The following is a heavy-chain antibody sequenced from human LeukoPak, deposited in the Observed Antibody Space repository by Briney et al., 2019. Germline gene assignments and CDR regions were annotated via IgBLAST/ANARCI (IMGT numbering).Heavy chain of an antibody. CDR2: INKDGSEK. J-gene: IGHJ6*03. CDR1: GFTFSSYW. V-gene: IGHV3-7*01. CDR3: ARAASPAKIYYFYMDV. D-gene: IGHD2-15*01. Sequence: PGGSLRLSCAASGFTFSSYWMSWVRQAPGKGLEWVANINKDGSEKYHVDSVKGRFTISRDNAKNSLYLQMNGLRAEDTAVYYCARAASPAKIYYFYMDVWGKGTTVTVSS.